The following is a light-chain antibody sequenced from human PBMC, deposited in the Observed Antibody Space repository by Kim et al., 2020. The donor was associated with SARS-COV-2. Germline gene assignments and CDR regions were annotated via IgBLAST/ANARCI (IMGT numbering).Light chain of an antibody. CDR2: GSS. Sequence: PGERATLSCRASQSVRTTYFAWYQQKPGQAPRLLIYGSSTRATGVPDRFSGSGSGTDFSLTISRLETEDSAVYYCQQYGGSPAYTFGQGTKLEI. CDR1: QSVRTTY. CDR3: QQYGGSPAYT. V-gene: IGKV3-20*01. J-gene: IGKJ2*01.